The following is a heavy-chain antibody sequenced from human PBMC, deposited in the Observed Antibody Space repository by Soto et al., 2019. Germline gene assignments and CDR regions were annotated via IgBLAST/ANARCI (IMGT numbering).Heavy chain of an antibody. CDR3: ASSYGSGSYSHLFDY. D-gene: IGHD3-10*01. CDR2: IYYSGST. CDR1: GGSISSSSYY. V-gene: IGHV4-39*01. J-gene: IGHJ4*02. Sequence: PSETLSLTCTVSGGSISSSSYYWGWIRQPPGKGLEWTGSIYYSGSTYYNPSLKSRVTISVDTSKNQFSLKLSSVTAADTAVYYCASSYGSGSYSHLFDYWGQGTLVTVSS.